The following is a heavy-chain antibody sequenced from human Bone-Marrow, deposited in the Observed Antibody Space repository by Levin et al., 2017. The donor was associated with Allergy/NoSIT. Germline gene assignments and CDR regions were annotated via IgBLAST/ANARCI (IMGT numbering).Heavy chain of an antibody. V-gene: IGHV3-7*03. CDR1: GFTFSSYW. CDR3: AREDFSSSWYEGWFDP. D-gene: IGHD6-13*01. Sequence: ETLSLTCAASGFTFSSYWMSWVRQAPGKGLEWVANIKQDGSEKYYVDSVKGRFTISRDNAKNSLYLQMNSLRAEDTAVYYCAREDFSSSWYEGWFDPWGQGTLVTVSS. J-gene: IGHJ5*02. CDR2: IKQDGSEK.